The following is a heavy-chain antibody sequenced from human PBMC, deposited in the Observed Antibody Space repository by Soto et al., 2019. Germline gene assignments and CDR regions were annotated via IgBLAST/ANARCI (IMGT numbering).Heavy chain of an antibody. D-gene: IGHD2-15*01. CDR3: ARGGYSGRLYYFDN. V-gene: IGHV4-59*01. J-gene: IGHJ4*02. Sequence: SETLSLTCTVSGGSISSYYWSWIRQPPGKGLEWIGYIYYSGRTDYKSSLKSRVTISLDPSKNQVSLKFNSVTAADTAVYYCARGGYSGRLYYFDNWGLGTLVTVSS. CDR2: IYYSGRT. CDR1: GGSISSYY.